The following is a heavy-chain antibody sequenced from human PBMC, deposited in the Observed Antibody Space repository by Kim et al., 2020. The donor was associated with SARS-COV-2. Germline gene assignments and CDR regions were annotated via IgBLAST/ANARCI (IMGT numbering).Heavy chain of an antibody. CDR3: AREKGSYTTGTTFDP. D-gene: IGHD1-1*01. Sequence: DPGKGPFTHSRDNAKDTLYLQMNSLRAEDTAVYYCAREKGSYTTGTTFDPWGQGTLVTVSS. V-gene: IGHV3-74*01. J-gene: IGHJ5*02.